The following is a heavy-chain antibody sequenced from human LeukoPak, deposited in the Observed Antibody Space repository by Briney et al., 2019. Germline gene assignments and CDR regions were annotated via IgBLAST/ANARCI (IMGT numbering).Heavy chain of an antibody. CDR3: ARMGPDYDSSDGFDY. Sequence: GGSLRLSCAASGFTFSSYAMSWVRQAPGKGLEWVSAISGSGGSTYYADSVKGRFTISRDNSKNTLYLQMNSLRAEDTAVYYCARMGPDYDSSDGFDYWGQGTLVTVSS. J-gene: IGHJ4*02. D-gene: IGHD3-22*01. CDR2: ISGSGGST. V-gene: IGHV3-23*01. CDR1: GFTFSSYA.